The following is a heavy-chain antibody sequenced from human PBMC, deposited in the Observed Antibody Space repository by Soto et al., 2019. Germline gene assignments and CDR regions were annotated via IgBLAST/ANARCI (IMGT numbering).Heavy chain of an antibody. CDR3: ARQRYDSSGYWGY. Sequence: SETLSLTCTFSGGSISSSSYYWGWIRQPPGKGLEWIGSIYYSGSTYYNPSLKSRVTISVDTSKIQFSLKLSSVTAADTAVYYCARQRYDSSGYWGYWGQGTLVTVSS. V-gene: IGHV4-39*01. J-gene: IGHJ4*02. D-gene: IGHD3-22*01. CDR1: GGSISSSSYY. CDR2: IYYSGST.